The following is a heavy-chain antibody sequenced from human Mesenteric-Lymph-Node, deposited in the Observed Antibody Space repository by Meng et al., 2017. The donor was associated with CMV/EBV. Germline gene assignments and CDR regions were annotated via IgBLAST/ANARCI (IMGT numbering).Heavy chain of an antibody. Sequence: SCKASGSSFTSYGITWVRQAAGHRLEWMGLISGYNGNTHYGQKFQGRVSMPLDKGMTTAYLELRTLRFDDTAVYYCARKSGSGWLDPWGQGTLVTVSS. CDR2: ISGYNGNT. D-gene: IGHD7-27*01. V-gene: IGHV1-18*01. CDR1: GSSFTSYG. CDR3: ARKSGSGWLDP. J-gene: IGHJ5*02.